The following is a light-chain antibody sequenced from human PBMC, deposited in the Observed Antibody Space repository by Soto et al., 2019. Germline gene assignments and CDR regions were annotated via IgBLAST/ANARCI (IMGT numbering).Light chain of an antibody. CDR3: QQYNNWPTWT. CDR2: DAS. J-gene: IGKJ1*01. CDR1: QRVSRN. V-gene: IGKV3-15*01. Sequence: EIVMTQSPATLSVSPGERATLSCRASQRVSRNLAWYQQKPCQAPRLLIYDASTRATGIPDRFSGSGSETEFTLTISSLQSEDYAIYYCQQYNNWPTWTFGQGTKGDIK.